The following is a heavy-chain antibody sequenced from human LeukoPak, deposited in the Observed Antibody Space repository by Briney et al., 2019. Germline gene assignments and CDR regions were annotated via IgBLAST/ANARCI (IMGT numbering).Heavy chain of an antibody. V-gene: IGHV3-66*01. J-gene: IGHJ4*02. CDR3: ARVCGGDCYSHSDY. Sequence: GGSLRLSSAASGFTVSSNYMSWVRQAPGKGLEWVSVIYSGGSTYYADSVKGRFTISRDNSKNTLYLQMDSLRAEDTAVYYCARVCGGDCYSHSDYWGQGTLVTVSS. CDR2: IYSGGST. CDR1: GFTVSSNY. D-gene: IGHD2-21*02.